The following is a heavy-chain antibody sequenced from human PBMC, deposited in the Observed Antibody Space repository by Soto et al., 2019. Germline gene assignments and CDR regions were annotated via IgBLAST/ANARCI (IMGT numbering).Heavy chain of an antibody. CDR2: INPSGGST. J-gene: IGHJ6*02. D-gene: IGHD3-22*01. CDR3: AGDSDSSGYYPGNGMDV. CDR1: GYTCTSYY. V-gene: IGHV1-46*01. Sequence: ASVKVSCKASGYTCTSYYMHWVRQAPGQGLEWMGIINPSGGSTSYAQKFQGRVTMTRDTSTSTVYMELSSLRSEDTAVYYCAGDSDSSGYYPGNGMDVWGQGTTVTVSS.